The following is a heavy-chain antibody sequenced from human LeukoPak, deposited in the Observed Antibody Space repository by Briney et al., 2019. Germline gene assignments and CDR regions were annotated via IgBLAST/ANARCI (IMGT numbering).Heavy chain of an antibody. Sequence: PGGSLRLSCAASGFTFSSYAMSWVCQAPGKGLEWVSAISGSGGSTYYADSVKGRFTISRDNAKKTVYLQMNSLRAEDTAVYYCAKETPGYCSSTSCPNWFDPWGQGTLVTVSS. D-gene: IGHD2-2*01. CDR3: AKETPGYCSSTSCPNWFDP. CDR1: GFTFSSYA. CDR2: ISGSGGST. V-gene: IGHV3-23*01. J-gene: IGHJ5*02.